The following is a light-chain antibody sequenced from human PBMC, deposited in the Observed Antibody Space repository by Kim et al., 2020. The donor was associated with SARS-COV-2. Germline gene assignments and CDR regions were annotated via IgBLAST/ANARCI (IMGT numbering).Light chain of an antibody. Sequence: TGERATLSCRAGRSVRACHFAWYPPQKPDQPPRLLIYGASSRATGIPDRFSGSGSGTDFTLTISRLGPEDFAMYYCQQYGNAPNTFGQGTQLEIK. CDR3: QQYGNAPNT. CDR2: GAS. J-gene: IGKJ5*01. CDR1: RSVRACH. V-gene: IGKV3-20*01.